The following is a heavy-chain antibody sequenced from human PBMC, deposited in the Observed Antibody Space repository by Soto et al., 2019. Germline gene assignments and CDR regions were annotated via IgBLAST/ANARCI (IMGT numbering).Heavy chain of an antibody. CDR2: IYNSETT. D-gene: IGHD6-13*01. J-gene: IGHJ5*02. V-gene: IGHV4-59*01. CDR3: AKEIRGRTAAGVYNWFDP. Sequence: QVQLQESGPELVKPSETLFLTCTVSGDSISSDYWSWIRQPPGKSLEWIGYIYNSETTNYHPSLNSRVTISVDTSKNQFSLDLSSVTASDTAVYYCAKEIRGRTAAGVYNWFDPWGERILVTLSS. CDR1: GDSISSDY.